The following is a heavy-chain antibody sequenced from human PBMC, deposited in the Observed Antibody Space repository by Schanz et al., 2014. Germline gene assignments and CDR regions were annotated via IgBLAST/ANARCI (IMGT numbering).Heavy chain of an antibody. CDR1: GFTFNSYA. CDR2: ISHSGGSK. D-gene: IGHD2-15*01. Sequence: EGQLLESGGGLIQPGGSLRLSCAASGFTFNSYAMTWVRQAPGKGLEWVSGISHSGGSKYYADSVKGRFTISRDNSENTLYLQMNSLSADDTAVFYCAKGMGYCSGGTCYDYYYYGLDVWGQGTTVTVSS. J-gene: IGHJ6*02. V-gene: IGHV3-23*01. CDR3: AKGMGYCSGGTCYDYYYYGLDV.